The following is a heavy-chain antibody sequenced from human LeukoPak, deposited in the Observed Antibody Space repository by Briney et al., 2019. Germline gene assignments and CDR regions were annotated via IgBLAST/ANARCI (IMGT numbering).Heavy chain of an antibody. V-gene: IGHV3-23*01. D-gene: IGHD5-24*01. J-gene: IGHJ1*01. CDR2: ISGSGGST. Sequence: SGGSLRLSCAASGFTFSSYAMSWVRQAPGKGLEWVSAISGSGGSTYYADSVKGRFTISRDNSKNTLYLQMDSLRAEDTAVYYCAKEIDDYNIQEYFQHWGQGTLVTVSS. CDR1: GFTFSSYA. CDR3: AKEIDDYNIQEYFQH.